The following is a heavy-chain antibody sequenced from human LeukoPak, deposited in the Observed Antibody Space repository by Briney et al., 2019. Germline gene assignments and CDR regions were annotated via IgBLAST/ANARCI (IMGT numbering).Heavy chain of an antibody. Sequence: PGGSLRLSCAASGFTFSSYAMSWVRQAPGKGLEWVSAISGSGGSTYYADSVKGRFTISRDNSKNTLYLQMNSLRAEDTALYYCAKVGDYYDTSKGYFDLWGRGTLVTVSS. CDR1: GFTFSSYA. CDR2: ISGSGGST. J-gene: IGHJ2*01. V-gene: IGHV3-23*01. D-gene: IGHD3-22*01. CDR3: AKVGDYYDTSKGYFDL.